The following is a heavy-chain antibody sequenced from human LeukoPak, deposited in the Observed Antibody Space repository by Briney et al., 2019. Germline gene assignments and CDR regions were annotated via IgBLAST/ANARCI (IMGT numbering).Heavy chain of an antibody. CDR1: GYIFTGYY. J-gene: IGHJ4*02. CDR2: INPNSGGT. D-gene: IGHD6-6*01. CDR3: ARDSGLLSSSSD. V-gene: IGHV1-2*02. Sequence: ASVKVSCKASGYIFTGYYMHWVRQAPGQGLEWMGWINPNSGGTNYAQKFQGRVTMTRDTSISTAYMELSRLRSDDTAVYYCARDSGLLSSSSDWGQGTLVTVSS.